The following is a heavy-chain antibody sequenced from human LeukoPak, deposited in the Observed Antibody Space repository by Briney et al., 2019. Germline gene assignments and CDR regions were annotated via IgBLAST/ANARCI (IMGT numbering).Heavy chain of an antibody. V-gene: IGHV4-59*08. D-gene: IGHD3-10*01. J-gene: IGHJ4*02. CDR3: ARRKFGEYPFDY. CDR2: IYYSGST. CDR1: GRSISSYY. Sequence: ASDTLSLICTVYGRSISSYYGSWIRQPPGEGLEWIGYIYYSGSTNHNPPLKSRVTISVDTSKTQFSLKLSSVTAADTAVYYCARRKFGEYPFDYWGQGTLVTVSS.